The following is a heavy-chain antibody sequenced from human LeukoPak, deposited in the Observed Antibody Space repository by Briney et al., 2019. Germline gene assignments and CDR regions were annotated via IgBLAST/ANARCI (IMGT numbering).Heavy chain of an antibody. CDR3: AREKFYDNSGYDY. J-gene: IGHJ4*02. D-gene: IGHD3-22*01. CDR1: GFTFSSYE. Sequence: GGSLRLSCAASGFTFSSYEMNWVRQAPGQGLEWVAYISGSGTTVYYADSVKGRFTISRDNAKNSLFLQMNSLRAEDTADYYCAREKFYDNSGYDYWGQGTLVTVSS. V-gene: IGHV3-48*03. CDR2: ISGSGTTV.